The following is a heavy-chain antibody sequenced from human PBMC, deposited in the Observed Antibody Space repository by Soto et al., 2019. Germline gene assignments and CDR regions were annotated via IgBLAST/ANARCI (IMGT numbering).Heavy chain of an antibody. CDR3: ARGITIFGVVKGYYYGMDV. V-gene: IGHV1-2*02. CDR2: INPNSGGT. CDR1: GYTFTGYY. J-gene: IGHJ6*02. D-gene: IGHD3-3*01. Sequence: GASVKVSCKVSGYTFTGYYMHWVRQAPGQGLEWMGWINPNSGGTNYAQKFQGRVTMTRDTSISTAYMELSRLRSDDTAVYYCARGITIFGVVKGYYYGMDVWGQGTTVTVYS.